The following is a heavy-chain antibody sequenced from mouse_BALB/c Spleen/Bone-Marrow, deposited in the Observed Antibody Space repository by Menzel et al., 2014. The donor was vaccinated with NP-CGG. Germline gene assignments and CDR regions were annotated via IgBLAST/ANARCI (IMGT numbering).Heavy chain of an antibody. Sequence: VQLQQSGAELAQPGASVKMSCKASGYTFTSYWMHWVKQRPGQGLEWIGYINPSTGYTEYNQKFKDKATLTADKSSSTAYMQLSSLTSEDSAVYYWARYVGGPYDGFAYRGQGTLFTVA. J-gene: IGHJ3*01. CDR2: INPSTGYT. CDR1: GYTFTSYW. D-gene: IGHD2-12*01. V-gene: IGHV1-7*01. CDR3: ARYVGGPYDGFAY.